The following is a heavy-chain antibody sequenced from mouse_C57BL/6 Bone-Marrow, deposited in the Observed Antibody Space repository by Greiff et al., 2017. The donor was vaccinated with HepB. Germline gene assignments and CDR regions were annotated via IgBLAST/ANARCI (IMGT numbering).Heavy chain of an antibody. J-gene: IGHJ4*01. V-gene: IGHV1-55*01. Sequence: QVQLQQPGAELVRPGSSVKLSCKASGYTFTSYWMHWVKQRPGQGLEWIGDIYPGSGSTNYNEKFKSKATLTVDTSSSTAYMQLSSLTSEDSAVYYCARRGGLRETYAMDYWGQGTSVTVSS. CDR1: GYTFTSYW. CDR3: ARRGGLRETYAMDY. D-gene: IGHD2-2*01. CDR2: IYPGSGST.